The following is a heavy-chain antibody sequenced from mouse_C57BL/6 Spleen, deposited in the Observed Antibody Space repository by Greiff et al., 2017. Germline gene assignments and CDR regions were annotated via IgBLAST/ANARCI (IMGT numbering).Heavy chain of an antibody. D-gene: IGHD1-1*01. J-gene: IGHJ3*01. CDR3: TPDYYGRSRGAY. CDR2: IDPEDGDT. Sequence: VQLKQSGAELVRPGASVKLSCTASGSNIKDYYMHWVKQRPEQGLEWIGRIDPEDGDTEYDPKFQGKATMTADTSSNTAYLQLSSLTSEDTAVYYGTPDYYGRSRGAYWGQGTLVTVSA. CDR1: GSNIKDYY. V-gene: IGHV14-1*01.